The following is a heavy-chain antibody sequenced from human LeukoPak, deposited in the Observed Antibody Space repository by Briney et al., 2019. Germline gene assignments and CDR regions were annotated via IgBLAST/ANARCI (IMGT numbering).Heavy chain of an antibody. Sequence: GGSLRLSCAASGFTFSSYGMHWVRQAPGKGLEWVAVISYDGSNKYYADSVKGRFTISRDNSKNTPYLQMNSLRAEDTAVYYCAKGGSYYGMDVWGQGTTVTVSS. CDR2: ISYDGSNK. V-gene: IGHV3-30*18. D-gene: IGHD5-12*01. J-gene: IGHJ6*02. CDR1: GFTFSSYG. CDR3: AKGGSYYGMDV.